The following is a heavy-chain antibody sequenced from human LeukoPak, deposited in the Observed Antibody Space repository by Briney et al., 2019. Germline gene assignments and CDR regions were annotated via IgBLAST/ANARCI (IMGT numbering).Heavy chain of an antibody. CDR1: GGSISSYY. CDR3: ARAVVGMVTSYYYMDV. V-gene: IGHV4-59*01. D-gene: IGHD5-18*01. Sequence: SETLSLTCTVSGGSISSYYWSWIRQPPGKGLEWIGYIYYSGSTSYNPSLKSRVTISVDTSKNQFSLKLSSVTAADTAVYYCARAVVGMVTSYYYMDVWGKGTTVTVSS. J-gene: IGHJ6*03. CDR2: IYYSGST.